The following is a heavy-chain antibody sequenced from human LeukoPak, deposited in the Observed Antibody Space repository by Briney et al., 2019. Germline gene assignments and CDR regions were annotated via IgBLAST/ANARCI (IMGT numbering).Heavy chain of an antibody. J-gene: IGHJ4*02. Sequence: GGSLRLSCAASGFTFDDHAMHWVRQAPGKGLEWVSGITWNRDNIGYGGSVKGRFTISRDNVKNALYLQMTSLRPGDTALYYCAKENVLYYFDYWGQGTLVTVSS. CDR3: AKENVLYYFDY. CDR2: ITWNRDNI. CDR1: GFTFDDHA. V-gene: IGHV3-9*01.